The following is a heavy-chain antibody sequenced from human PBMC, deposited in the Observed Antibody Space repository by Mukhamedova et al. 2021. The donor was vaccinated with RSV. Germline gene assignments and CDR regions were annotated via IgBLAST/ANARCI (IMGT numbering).Heavy chain of an antibody. CDR2: GT. J-gene: IGHJ4*02. Sequence: GTNYAQKFQGRVTMTRDTSISTAYMELSRLRSDDTAMYYCVRIWGGGGTASYWGQGTLVTVSS. D-gene: IGHD3-16*01. CDR3: VRIWGGGGTASY. V-gene: IGHV1-2*02.